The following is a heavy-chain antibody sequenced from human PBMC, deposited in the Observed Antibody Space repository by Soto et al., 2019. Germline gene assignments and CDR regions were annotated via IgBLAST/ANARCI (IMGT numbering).Heavy chain of an antibody. V-gene: IGHV3-11*01. CDR2: MSSSATNI. J-gene: IGHJ4*02. Sequence: PGGSLRLSCAASGFTSSDYFLCGIRQAPGKGLEWVSYMSSSATNIYYGDSVMGRFTISRDNAKNSLYLQMNSLRAEDTAVYYCARVYCSTTTCPVQASDSWCPAPLVTVSS. CDR3: ARVYCSTTTCPVQASDS. CDR1: GFTSSDYF. D-gene: IGHD2-2*01.